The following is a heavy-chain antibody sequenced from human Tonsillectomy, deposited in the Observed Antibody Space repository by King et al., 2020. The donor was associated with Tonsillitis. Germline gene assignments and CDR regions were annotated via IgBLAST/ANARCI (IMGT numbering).Heavy chain of an antibody. CDR3: ARDQGGYCTHGVCSPFDY. CDR1: GFTFSSYA. CDR2: ISYDGSNK. V-gene: IGHV3-30*04. D-gene: IGHD2-8*01. J-gene: IGHJ4*02. Sequence: QLVQSGGGVVQPGRSLRLSCAASGFTFSSYAMHWVRQAPGKGLEWVAVISYDGSNKYYADSVKDRFTISRDNSKNTLYLQMNSLRPEDTAVYYCARDQGGYCTHGVCSPFDYWGQGTLVTVSS.